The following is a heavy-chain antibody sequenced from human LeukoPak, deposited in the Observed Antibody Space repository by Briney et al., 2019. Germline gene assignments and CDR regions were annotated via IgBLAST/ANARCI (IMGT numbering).Heavy chain of an antibody. J-gene: IGHJ4*02. CDR3: AREGYCRGGTCYSFDY. Sequence: EASVKVSCKASGYTFTFYYIYWVRQAPGQGLEWMGIINPSGGSTSYAQKFQGRVTMTRDMSTSTVYMELSSLRIEDTAVYFCAREGYCRGGTCYSFDYWGQGTLVTVSS. CDR2: INPSGGST. CDR1: GYTFTFYY. V-gene: IGHV1-46*01. D-gene: IGHD2-15*01.